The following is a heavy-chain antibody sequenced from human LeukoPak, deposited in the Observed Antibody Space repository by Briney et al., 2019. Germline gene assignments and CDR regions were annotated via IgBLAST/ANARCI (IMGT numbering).Heavy chain of an antibody. Sequence: SVKVSCKASGGTFSSYAISWVRQAPGQGLEWMGRIIPILGIANYAQKFQGRVTITADKSTSTAYMELSSLRSEDTAVYYCARAVGYCSSTSCYALDCPDYWGQGTLVTVSS. D-gene: IGHD2-2*01. CDR1: GGTFSSYA. V-gene: IGHV1-69*04. CDR2: IIPILGIA. J-gene: IGHJ4*02. CDR3: ARAVGYCSSTSCYALDCPDY.